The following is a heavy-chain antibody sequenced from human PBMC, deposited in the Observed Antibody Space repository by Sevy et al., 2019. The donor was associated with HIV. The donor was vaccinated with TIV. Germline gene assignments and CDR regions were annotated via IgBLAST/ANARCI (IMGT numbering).Heavy chain of an antibody. Sequence: GESLKISCAASGLTFSDYYMSWIRQAPGKGLEWISYISSSHSATHYADSVKGRFAISRDNAKNSLYLQMNSLRVEDTAVYYCAKRGGHDTSGYVSYYYYGMDVWGQGTTVTVSS. J-gene: IGHJ6*02. CDR1: GLTFSDYY. CDR2: ISSSHSAT. V-gene: IGHV3-11*04. CDR3: AKRGGHDTSGYVSYYYYGMDV. D-gene: IGHD3-22*01.